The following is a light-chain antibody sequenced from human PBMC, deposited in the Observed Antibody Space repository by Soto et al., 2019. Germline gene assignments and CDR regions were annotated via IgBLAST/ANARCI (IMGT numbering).Light chain of an antibody. Sequence: QSVLSQPATVSGSTGQSITISCTGASSDVGGYNFVSWYQQHPGKAPKLMIYEVSNRPSGVSSRFSGSKSGNTASLTISGLQADDEADDYGSLDTGSSALFVFGTGTKVTVL. CDR1: SSDVGGYNF. CDR2: EVS. CDR3: SLDTGSSALFV. V-gene: IGLV2-14*01. J-gene: IGLJ1*01.